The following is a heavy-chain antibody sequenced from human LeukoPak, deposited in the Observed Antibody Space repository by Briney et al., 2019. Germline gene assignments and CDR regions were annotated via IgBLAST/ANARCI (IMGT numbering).Heavy chain of an antibody. CDR1: GYTFTSYF. D-gene: IGHD1-1*01. J-gene: IGHJ4*02. V-gene: IGHV1-46*01. CDR2: TNPTGGST. Sequence: ASVKVSCKASGYTFTSYFMHWVRQAPGQGLEWMGITNPTGGSTTYAQKFQGRVTMTRDTSTSTVYMELSSLRSEDTAVFYCARVSHNGSDYWGQGTLVTVSS. CDR3: ARVSHNGSDY.